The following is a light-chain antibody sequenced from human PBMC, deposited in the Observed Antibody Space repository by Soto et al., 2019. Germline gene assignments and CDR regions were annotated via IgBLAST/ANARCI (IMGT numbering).Light chain of an antibody. CDR3: QQYGNSPQVT. V-gene: IGKV3-20*01. CDR2: GTS. CDR1: QSVSSN. J-gene: IGKJ5*01. Sequence: IVMTQSPATLSVSPGERATLSCRASQSVSSNLAWYQQKPGQAPRLLLYGTSSRATGIPDRFSGSGSGTDFTLTISRLEPEDFAVYYCQQYGNSPQVTFGQGTRLEIK.